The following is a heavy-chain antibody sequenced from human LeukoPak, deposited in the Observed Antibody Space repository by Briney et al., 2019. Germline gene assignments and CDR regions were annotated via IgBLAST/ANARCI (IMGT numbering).Heavy chain of an antibody. CDR3: ARRDNMDV. V-gene: IGHV3-73*01. J-gene: IGHJ6*02. CDR1: GFTFSGSA. Sequence: GGSLKLSCAASGFTFSGSAMRWIRQASGKGLEWVGRIRSKPNSYATAYAASAKGRFIISRDDSKNTAYLQMNSLKTEDTAVYYCARRDNMDVWGQGTTVTVSS. CDR2: IRSKPNSYAT.